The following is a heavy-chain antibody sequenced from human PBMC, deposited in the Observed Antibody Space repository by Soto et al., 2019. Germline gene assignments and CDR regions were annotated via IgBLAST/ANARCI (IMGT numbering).Heavy chain of an antibody. J-gene: IGHJ6*02. Sequence: GESLKISCKGSGYSFTSYWIGWVRQMPGKGLEWMGIIYPGDSDTRYSPSFQGQVTISADKSISTAYLQWSSLKASDTDMYYCARLTEDYGDYRGFYYYGMDVWGQGTTVTVSS. CDR1: GYSFTSYW. CDR2: IYPGDSDT. D-gene: IGHD4-17*01. CDR3: ARLTEDYGDYRGFYYYGMDV. V-gene: IGHV5-51*01.